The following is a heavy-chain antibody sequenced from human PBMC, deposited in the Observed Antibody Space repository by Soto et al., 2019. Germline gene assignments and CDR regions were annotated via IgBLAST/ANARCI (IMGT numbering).Heavy chain of an antibody. Sequence: GSLRLSCAASGFTFSSYGMHWVRQAPGKGLEWVAVISYDGSNKYYADSVKGRFTISRDNSKNTLYLQMNSLRAEDTAVYYCARTGPRSVLRYFDWSRDYYYYYGMDVWGQGTTVTVSS. D-gene: IGHD3-9*01. V-gene: IGHV3-30*03. CDR1: GFTFSSYG. CDR2: ISYDGSNK. CDR3: ARTGPRSVLRYFDWSRDYYYYYGMDV. J-gene: IGHJ6*02.